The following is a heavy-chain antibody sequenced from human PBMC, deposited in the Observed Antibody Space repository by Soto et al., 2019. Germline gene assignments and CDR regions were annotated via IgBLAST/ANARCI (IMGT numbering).Heavy chain of an antibody. Sequence: QAQLMQSGAEVKKPGSSVKVSCKASGGTFSGYAINWVRQAPGQGLEWMGGIIPLLGITDYGQKFQGRITIAADESTGTAYMDLRGLRSEDTAIYYCARDPRSITGTTSSEDFQHWGQGNLVSVSS. CDR2: IIPLLGIT. CDR1: GGTFSGYA. J-gene: IGHJ1*01. V-gene: IGHV1-69*01. D-gene: IGHD1-20*01. CDR3: ARDPRSITGTTSSEDFQH.